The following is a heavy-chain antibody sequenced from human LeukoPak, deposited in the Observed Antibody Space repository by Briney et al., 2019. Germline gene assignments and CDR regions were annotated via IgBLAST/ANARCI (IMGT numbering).Heavy chain of an antibody. CDR1: GFTFSSYW. CDR3: ARVNWNDDAPQAFDI. Sequence: GGSLRLSCAASGFTFSSYWMHWVRQAPGKGLVWVPRINTDGSSTSYADSVKGRFTISRDNAKNTLYLQMNSLRAEDTAVYYCARVNWNDDAPQAFDIWGQGTMVTVSS. D-gene: IGHD1-1*01. J-gene: IGHJ3*02. V-gene: IGHV3-74*01. CDR2: INTDGSST.